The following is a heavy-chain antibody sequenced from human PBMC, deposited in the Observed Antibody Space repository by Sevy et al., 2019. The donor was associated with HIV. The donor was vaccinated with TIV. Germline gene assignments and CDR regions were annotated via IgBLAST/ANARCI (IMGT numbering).Heavy chain of an antibody. D-gene: IGHD2-2*01. J-gene: IGHJ4*02. Sequence: GGSLRLSCAASGFIFSTYAMSWVRQAPGKGLECVSAISGGGGSTYYADSVKGRFTISRDISKNTLYLQMNSLRAEDTAVYYCAKDPALYCSSTSCSIYWGQGTLVTVSS. CDR3: AKDPALYCSSTSCSIY. V-gene: IGHV3-23*01. CDR1: GFIFSTYA. CDR2: ISGGGGST.